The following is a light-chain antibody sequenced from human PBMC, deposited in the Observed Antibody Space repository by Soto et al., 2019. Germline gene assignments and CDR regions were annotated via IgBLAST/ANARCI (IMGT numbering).Light chain of an antibody. CDR3: QQYGDWPPDT. CDR1: QSVSRN. J-gene: IGKJ2*01. V-gene: IGKV3-15*01. CDR2: DAS. Sequence: EIVMTQSPATLSVSPGERATLSCRASQSVSRNLAWYQQKPGQPPRLLIYDASTRATGVPARFGGSGSGTEFTLTISGLPSEDFAVYYCQQYGDWPPDTFGHGTKVEI.